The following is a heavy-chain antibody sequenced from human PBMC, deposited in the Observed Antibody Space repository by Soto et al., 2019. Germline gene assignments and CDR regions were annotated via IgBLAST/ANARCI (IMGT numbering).Heavy chain of an antibody. D-gene: IGHD3-22*01. CDR2: IYYSGST. V-gene: IGHV4-30-4*01. CDR1: GGSISSGDYY. CDR3: ARGPNDSSGYPFDD. J-gene: IGHJ4*02. Sequence: SETLSLTCTVSGGSISSGDYYWSWIRQPPGKGLEWIGYIYYSGSTYYNPSLKSRVTISVDTSKNQFSLKLSSVTAADTAVYYCARGPNDSSGYPFDDWGQGTLVTVAS.